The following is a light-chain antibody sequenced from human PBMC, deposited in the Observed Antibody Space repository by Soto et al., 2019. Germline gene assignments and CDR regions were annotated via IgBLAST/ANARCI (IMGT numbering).Light chain of an antibody. CDR3: QQSNSFPLT. V-gene: IGKV1D-12*01. CDR2: AES. CDR1: QDISTW. Sequence: DIQMTQSPSSVSASVGDRVTITCRASQDISTWLAWYQQKPGKAPQLLIYAESNLQSGVPARFSGSRSGTDFTLTISSLQPEDFATYYCQQSNSFPLTFGGGTKVGIK. J-gene: IGKJ4*01.